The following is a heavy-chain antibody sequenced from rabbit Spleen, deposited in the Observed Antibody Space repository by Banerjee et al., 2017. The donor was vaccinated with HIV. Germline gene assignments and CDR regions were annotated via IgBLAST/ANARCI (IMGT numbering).Heavy chain of an antibody. CDR3: ARMSDGGDSYAYFFGL. Sequence: QSLEESGGDLVKPGASLTLTCTASGVSFSYNNYMCWVRQAPGKGLEWIACIYAGVSGITYYASWAKGRFTISKTSSTTVTLQMTSLTAADTDTYFCARMSDGGDSYAYFFGLWGPGALVTVS. J-gene: IGHJ4*01. CDR2: IYAGVSGIT. CDR1: GVSFSYNNY. V-gene: IGHV1S40*01. D-gene: IGHD6-1*01.